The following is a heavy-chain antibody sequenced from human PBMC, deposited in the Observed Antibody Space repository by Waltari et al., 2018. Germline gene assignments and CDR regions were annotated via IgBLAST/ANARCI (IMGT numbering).Heavy chain of an antibody. D-gene: IGHD3-16*01. V-gene: IGHV4-61*02. CDR3: ARDPRVWGYFDY. CDR2: TYTSGGA. CDR1: DGSIRRGRDH. Sequence: QPQLQESGPGLVKPSQTLSPTCTVPDGSIRRGRDHRNWIRQPAGKGLEWIGRTYTSGGAFYNASLKSRVTISIDTSKNQLSLTLNSVTAADTAVYYCARDPRVWGYFDYWGQGTQVTVSS. J-gene: IGHJ4*02.